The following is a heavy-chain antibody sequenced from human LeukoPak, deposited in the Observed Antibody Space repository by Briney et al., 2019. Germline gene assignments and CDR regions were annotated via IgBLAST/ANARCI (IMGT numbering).Heavy chain of an antibody. J-gene: IGHJ4*02. CDR1: GYTFTGYY. CDR2: INPNSGGT. Sequence: ASVKVSRKASGYTFTGYYMYWVRQAPGQGLEWMGWINPNSGGTNYAQKFQGRVTMTRDTSISTAYMDLSRLRSDDTAVYYCARDSGIAVAGEFDFWGQGTLVTVSS. V-gene: IGHV1-2*02. CDR3: ARDSGIAVAGEFDF. D-gene: IGHD6-19*01.